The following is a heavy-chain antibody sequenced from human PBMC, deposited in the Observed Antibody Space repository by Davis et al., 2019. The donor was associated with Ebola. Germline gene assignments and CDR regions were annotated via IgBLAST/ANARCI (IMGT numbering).Heavy chain of an antibody. J-gene: IGHJ5*02. D-gene: IGHD3-22*01. Sequence: PGGSLRLSCAASGFIFSDYAMSWVRQVPGKRLEWLSIINLSDDNVYYIDSVKGRFTVSRDNSKETLYLQMNGLTVADTGVYFCAKGATRYFDSSGFFEHWGQGTPVTVSS. CDR3: AKGATRYFDSSGFFEH. CDR1: GFIFSDYA. CDR2: INLSDDNV. V-gene: IGHV3-23*05.